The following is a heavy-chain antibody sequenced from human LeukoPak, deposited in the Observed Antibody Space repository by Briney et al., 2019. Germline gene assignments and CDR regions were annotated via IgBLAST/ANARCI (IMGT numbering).Heavy chain of an antibody. Sequence: GGSLRLSCAASGFTFSFYRVHGVRQAPGEGLVWVSRINSDGSSTSYADSVKGRVTISRDNAKNTLYLQMNSLRAEDTAVYYCARGFSGYDYWGQGTLVTVSS. V-gene: IGHV3-74*01. CDR2: INSDGSST. CDR3: ARGFSGYDY. J-gene: IGHJ4*02. CDR1: GFTFSFYR. D-gene: IGHD5-12*01.